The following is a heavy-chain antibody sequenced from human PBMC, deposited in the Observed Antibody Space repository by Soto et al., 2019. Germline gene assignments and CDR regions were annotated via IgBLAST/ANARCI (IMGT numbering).Heavy chain of an antibody. CDR3: ARGMSQLATAGSYYYGMDV. D-gene: IGHD6-13*01. J-gene: IGHJ6*02. CDR2: INHSGST. Sequence: TSETLSLTCAVYGGSFSGYYWSWIRQPPGKGLEWIGEINHSGSTNYNPSLKSRVTISVDTSKNQFSLKLSSVTAADTAVYYCARGMSQLATAGSYYYGMDVWGQGTTVTVSS. V-gene: IGHV4-34*01. CDR1: GGSFSGYY.